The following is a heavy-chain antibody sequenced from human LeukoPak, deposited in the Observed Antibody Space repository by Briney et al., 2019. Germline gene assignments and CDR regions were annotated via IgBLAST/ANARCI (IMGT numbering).Heavy chain of an antibody. D-gene: IGHD5-12*01. Sequence: ASVKVSCKASGYTVTGYYMHWVRQAPGQGPEWMGWINPNSGGTNYAQKFQGRVTMTLATSIGTAYMELSRLKFDDTAVYYCASARGYSDFGSYFDYWGQGTLVTVSS. CDR2: INPNSGGT. CDR1: GYTVTGYY. CDR3: ASARGYSDFGSYFDY. V-gene: IGHV1-2*02. J-gene: IGHJ4*02.